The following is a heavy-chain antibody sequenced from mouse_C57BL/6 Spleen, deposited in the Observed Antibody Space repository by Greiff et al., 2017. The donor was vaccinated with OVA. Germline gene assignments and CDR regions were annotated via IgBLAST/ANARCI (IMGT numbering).Heavy chain of an antibody. Sequence: VQVVESGAELVKPGASVKISCKASGYAFSSYWMNWVKQRPGKGLEWIGQIYPGDGDTNYNGKFKGKATLTADKSSSTAYMQLSSLTSEDSAVYFCARSDSSGYGYAMDYWGQGTSVTVSS. CDR2: IYPGDGDT. V-gene: IGHV1-80*01. CDR3: ARSDSSGYGYAMDY. CDR1: GYAFSSYW. D-gene: IGHD3-2*02. J-gene: IGHJ4*01.